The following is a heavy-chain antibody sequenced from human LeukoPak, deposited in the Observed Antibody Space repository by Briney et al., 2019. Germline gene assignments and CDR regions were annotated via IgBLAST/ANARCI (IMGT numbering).Heavy chain of an antibody. Sequence: GRSLRLSCAASGFTFSSYWMNWVRQAPGKGLEWVANIKHDGSAIYYADSVKGRFTISRDNAKNSQSLQTTSLGAQDTAVYYCTRGQVTSVTRLAAFDIWGEGTLVTVSS. J-gene: IGHJ3*02. CDR2: IKHDGSAI. V-gene: IGHV3-7*04. CDR3: TRGQVTSVTRLAAFDI. D-gene: IGHD4-17*01. CDR1: GFTFSSYW.